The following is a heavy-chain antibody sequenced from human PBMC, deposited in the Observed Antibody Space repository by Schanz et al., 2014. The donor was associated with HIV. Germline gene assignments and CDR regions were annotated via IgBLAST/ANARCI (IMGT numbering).Heavy chain of an antibody. CDR2: INEGGDFR. D-gene: IGHD3-3*01. CDR3: AKDQGYDFWSGYYNYYGMDV. CDR1: GFTFSIYS. J-gene: IGHJ6*02. V-gene: IGHV3-21*02. Sequence: VQLVESGGGLVQPGGSLRLSCAASGFTFSIYSMSWVRQAPGKALEWVSSINEGGDFRYYADSARGRFTISRDNAKNSVFLQMNSLRAEDTAVYYCAKDQGYDFWSGYYNYYGMDVWGQGTTVTVSS.